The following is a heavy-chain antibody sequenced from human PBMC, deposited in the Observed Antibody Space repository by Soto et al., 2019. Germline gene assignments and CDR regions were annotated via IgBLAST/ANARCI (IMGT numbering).Heavy chain of an antibody. Sequence: ASVKVSCKVSGYTLNEVGMHCVRQAPGKGLEWLGGFDPDEAETIYAQHFQGRVTMTEDTSTDTVYMELRSPRSEDTALYFCTTYHGDYNFDNWGQGNLVTVSS. CDR2: FDPDEAET. CDR3: TTYHGDYNFDN. V-gene: IGHV1-24*01. CDR1: GYTLNEVG. D-gene: IGHD4-17*01. J-gene: IGHJ4*02.